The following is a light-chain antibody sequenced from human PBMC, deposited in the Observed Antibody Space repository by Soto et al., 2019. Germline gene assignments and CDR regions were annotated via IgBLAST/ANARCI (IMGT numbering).Light chain of an antibody. V-gene: IGLV1-40*01. CDR1: SSNIGADDD. CDR2: GNS. Sequence: QSVLTQPPSVSGAPGQRVTISCTGSSSNIGADDDVHWYQQLPGTAPKLLTYGNSNRPSGVPDRFSGAKSGTSASLAITGLQAEDEADYYCQSYDSSLSAVVFGGGTKLTVL. CDR3: QSYDSSLSAVV. J-gene: IGLJ3*02.